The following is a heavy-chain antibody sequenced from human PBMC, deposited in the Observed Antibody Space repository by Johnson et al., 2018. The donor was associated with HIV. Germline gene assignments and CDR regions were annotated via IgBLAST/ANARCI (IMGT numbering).Heavy chain of an antibody. Sequence: VQLVESGGTVVRPGRSLRLSCAASGFTFRNYAMHWVRQAPGKGLEWVAVTSYDGNNKYYADSVKGRFTISRDISKNTLYLQMGSLRAEDMAVYYCARGQGGAIPHDAFDIWGPGTMVTVSS. CDR1: GFTFRNYA. V-gene: IGHV3-30*14. CDR2: TSYDGNNK. CDR3: ARGQGGAIPHDAFDI. J-gene: IGHJ3*02. D-gene: IGHD3-16*01.